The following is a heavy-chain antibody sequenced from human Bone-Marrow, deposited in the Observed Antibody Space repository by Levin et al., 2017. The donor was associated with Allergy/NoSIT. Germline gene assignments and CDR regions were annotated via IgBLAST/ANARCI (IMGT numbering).Heavy chain of an antibody. CDR3: ARDVNWNLDY. V-gene: IGHV3-33*01. D-gene: IGHD1-1*01. CDR1: GFDFRTYA. CDR2: IWFDGNNK. Sequence: GESLKISCAASGFDFRTYAMHWVRQAPGKGLEWISVIWFDGNNKYYVDSVKGRFTISRDNSNKRLYLQMDSLKTEDTGLYFCARDVNWNLDYWGQGTLVIVSS. J-gene: IGHJ4*02.